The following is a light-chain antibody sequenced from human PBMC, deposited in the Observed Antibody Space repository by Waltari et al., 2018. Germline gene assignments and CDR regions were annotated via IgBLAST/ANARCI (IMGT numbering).Light chain of an antibody. CDR3: SSYTRSSTL. J-gene: IGLJ2*01. CDR2: EVS. Sequence: QSALTQPASVSGSPGQSITISCTGTSSDVGGYNYVSWYQQHPGKAPKLMIYEVSNRPSGVSNRFSGSKSGTPASLTISGLQAEDEADYYCSSYTRSSTLFGGGTKLTVL. CDR1: SSDVGGYNY. V-gene: IGLV2-14*01.